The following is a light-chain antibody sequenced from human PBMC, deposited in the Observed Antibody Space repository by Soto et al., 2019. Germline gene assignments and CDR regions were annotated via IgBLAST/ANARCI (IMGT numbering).Light chain of an antibody. J-gene: IGKJ4*01. Sequence: EIVMTQSPATLSVSPGERATLSCRASQSVSSNLAWYQQKPGQAPRLLIYGASTMATGIPARISGSGSGTEFTLTISSLQSEDFAVYYCHQYNNWPPLTFGGGTKVEIK. CDR1: QSVSSN. CDR2: GAS. CDR3: HQYNNWPPLT. V-gene: IGKV3-15*01.